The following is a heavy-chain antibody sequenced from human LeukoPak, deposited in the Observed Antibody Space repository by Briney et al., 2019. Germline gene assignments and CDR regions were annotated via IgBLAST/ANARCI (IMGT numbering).Heavy chain of an antibody. J-gene: IGHJ4*02. V-gene: IGHV3-23*01. D-gene: IGHD3-22*01. CDR1: GFTFSSYA. CDR2: ISGSGGST. Sequence: GGSLRLSCAASGFTFSSYAMSWVRQAPGKGLEWVSAISGSGGSTYYADSVKGRFTISGDNSKNTLYLQMNSLRAEDTAVYYCAKGGGYYYDSSWYPPLIYFDYWGQGTLVTVSS. CDR3: AKGGGYYYDSSWYPPLIYFDY.